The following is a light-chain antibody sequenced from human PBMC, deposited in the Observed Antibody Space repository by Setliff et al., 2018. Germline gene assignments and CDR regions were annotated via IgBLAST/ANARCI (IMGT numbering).Light chain of an antibody. CDR3: SSYTGTYV. CDR1: SSDVGGYNY. J-gene: IGLJ1*01. Sequence: LTQPASVSGSPGQSITISCTGTSSDVGGYNYVSWYQQHPGKAPKLMIYDVSNRPTGVSNRFSGSKSGNTASLTISGLQAEDEADYYCSSYTGTYVFGSGTKGTVL. V-gene: IGLV2-14*03. CDR2: DVS.